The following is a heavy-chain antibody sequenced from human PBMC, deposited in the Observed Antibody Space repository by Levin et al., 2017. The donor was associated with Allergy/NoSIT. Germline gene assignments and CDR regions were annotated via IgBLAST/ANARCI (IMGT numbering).Heavy chain of an antibody. CDR1: GFTFSSYW. Sequence: HPGGSLRLSCAASGFTFSSYWMHWVRQAPGKGLVWVSRINSGGSSTNYADSVKGRFTISRDNANNTLYLQMNSLRAEDTAVYYCARGYSSSASWFDPWGQGTLVTVSS. D-gene: IGHD6-13*01. CDR2: INSGGSST. J-gene: IGHJ5*02. CDR3: ARGYSSSASWFDP. V-gene: IGHV3-74*01.